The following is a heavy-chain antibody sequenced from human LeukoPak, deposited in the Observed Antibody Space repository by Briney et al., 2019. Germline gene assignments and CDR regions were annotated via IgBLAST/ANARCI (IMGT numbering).Heavy chain of an antibody. D-gene: IGHD6-13*01. CDR2: INPSGGST. J-gene: IGHJ5*02. Sequence: GASVKVSCKASGYTFTSYYMHWVRQAPGQGLEWMGIINPSGGSTSYAQKFQGRVTITRDTSASTAYMELSSLRSEDTAVYYCARRMDSSSWYRRLDPWGQGTLVTVSS. CDR1: GYTFTSYY. V-gene: IGHV1-46*01. CDR3: ARRMDSSSWYRRLDP.